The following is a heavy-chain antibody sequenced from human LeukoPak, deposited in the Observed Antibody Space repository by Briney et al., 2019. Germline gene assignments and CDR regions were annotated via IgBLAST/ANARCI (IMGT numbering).Heavy chain of an antibody. Sequence: PSETLSLTCTVSGGSISSGGYSWGWIRQHPGKGLEWIGYIYYSGSTYYNPSLKSRVTISVDTSKNQFSLKLSSVTAADTAVYYCARHRGNGSGRLYNWFDPWGQGTLVTVSS. CDR1: GGSISSGGYS. D-gene: IGHD3-10*01. CDR3: ARHRGNGSGRLYNWFDP. V-gene: IGHV4-31*03. J-gene: IGHJ5*02. CDR2: IYYSGST.